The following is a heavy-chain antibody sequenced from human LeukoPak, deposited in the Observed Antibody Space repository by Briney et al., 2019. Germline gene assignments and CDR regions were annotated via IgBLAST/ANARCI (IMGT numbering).Heavy chain of an antibody. CDR2: ISYDGSNE. CDR1: GFTFSSYV. D-gene: IGHD1-26*01. Sequence: GRSLRLSCAASGFTFSSYVMHWVRQAPGKGLEWVAIISYDGSNEYYADSVKGRFTISRDNSKNTLYLQMNSLRAEDTAVYYCAKESRGSYRYYYYYYMDVWGKGTTVTVSS. V-gene: IGHV3-30*04. CDR3: AKESRGSYRYYYYYYMDV. J-gene: IGHJ6*03.